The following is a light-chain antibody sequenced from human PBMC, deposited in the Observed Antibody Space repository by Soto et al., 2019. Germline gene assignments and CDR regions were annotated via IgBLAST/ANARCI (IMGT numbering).Light chain of an antibody. CDR2: GTS. Sequence: EIVMTQSPATLSVSPGERATLSCRASQSVSSNLAWYQQKPGQAPRLLIYGTSTRATGIPARFSGSGSGTDFPLTISRLQSDVFVVYYCHQYYDGPETFGQGTRVEIK. J-gene: IGKJ2*01. CDR1: QSVSSN. CDR3: HQYYDGPET. V-gene: IGKV3-15*01.